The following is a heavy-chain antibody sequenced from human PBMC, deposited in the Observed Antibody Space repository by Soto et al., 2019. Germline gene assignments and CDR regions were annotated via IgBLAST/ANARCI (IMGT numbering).Heavy chain of an antibody. V-gene: IGHV5-51*01. J-gene: IGHJ5*02. D-gene: IGHD2-2*02. CDR3: ARLGRRGYCSSTSCSTLDCFDT. Sequence: GESLKISCKGSGYSFTSYWIGWVRQMPGKGLEWMGIIYPGDSDTRYSPSFQGQVTISADKSISTAYLQWSSLKASDTAMYYCARLGRRGYCSSTSCSTLDCFDTWGQGTLVTVSS. CDR1: GYSFTSYW. CDR2: IYPGDSDT.